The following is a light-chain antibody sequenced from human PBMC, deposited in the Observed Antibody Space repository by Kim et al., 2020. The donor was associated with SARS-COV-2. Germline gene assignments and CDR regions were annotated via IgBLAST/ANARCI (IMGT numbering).Light chain of an antibody. V-gene: IGKV1-33*01. CDR1: QDIRIY. CDR2: GAS. J-gene: IGKJ4*01. CDR3: QQYVNLPLT. Sequence: DIQMTQSPSFLSASVGDRVTITCQASQDIRIYLNWYQQKPGKAPKVLISGASNLETGVPSRFSGSGSGTEYAFTISSLQPEDIAMYFCQQYVNLPLTFGGGTKVDIK.